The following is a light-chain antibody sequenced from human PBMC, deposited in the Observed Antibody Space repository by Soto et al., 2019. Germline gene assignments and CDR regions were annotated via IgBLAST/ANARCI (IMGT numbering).Light chain of an antibody. Sequence: ETVLTQSPGTLSLSPGERATLSCRASQSVSSNYLAWYQHFPCQAPRLLIYGASTRATGIPDRFSGSGSGTDFTLTISRLEPEYFAVYYCQQFDRSLPSWTFGQGTTVE. CDR3: QQFDRSLPSWT. CDR1: QSVSSNY. V-gene: IGKV3-20*01. J-gene: IGKJ1*01. CDR2: GAS.